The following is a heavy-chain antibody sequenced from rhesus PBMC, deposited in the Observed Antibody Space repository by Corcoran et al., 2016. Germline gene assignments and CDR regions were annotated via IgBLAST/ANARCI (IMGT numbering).Heavy chain of an antibody. Sequence: QVQLQESGPGLVKPSETLSLTCAVSGGSISGYYWNWIRQPPGKRLEGIGYVGGSSGRTYYNPSLQSRVTLSTDTSKDPFSLRLSSVTAADTAVYYCATRTGGFDYWGQGVLVTVSS. CDR2: VGGSSGRT. J-gene: IGHJ4*01. CDR1: GGSISGYY. D-gene: IGHD2-39*02. CDR3: ATRTGGFDY. V-gene: IGHV4-165*02.